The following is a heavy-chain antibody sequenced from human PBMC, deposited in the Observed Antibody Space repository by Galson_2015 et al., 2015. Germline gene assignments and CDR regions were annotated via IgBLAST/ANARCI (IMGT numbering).Heavy chain of an antibody. J-gene: IGHJ4*02. Sequence: SLRLSCAASGSTFKNYPMTWVRQAPGKGLEWVSAISNSGYSTDYADSVKGRFTISRDNSKSTLSLQMSTLRAEDTAVYYCAKGISGSYPDYYFDFWGQGTLVTVSS. CDR2: ISNSGYST. CDR3: AKGISGSYPDYYFDF. CDR1: GSTFKNYP. D-gene: IGHD1-26*01. V-gene: IGHV3-23*01.